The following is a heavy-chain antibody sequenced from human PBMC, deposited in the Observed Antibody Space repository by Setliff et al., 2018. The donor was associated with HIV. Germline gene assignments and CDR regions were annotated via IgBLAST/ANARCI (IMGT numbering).Heavy chain of an antibody. CDR2: IYTSGST. Sequence: SETLSLTCTVSGDSIRTYCWIWIRQPQGKGLEWIGNIYTSGSTNYNPSLKSRVTISVDTSKNQFSLKLSSVTAADTAVYYCARLDCSSSSGFVDYWGQGTLVTVSS. V-gene: IGHV4-4*09. D-gene: IGHD2-2*01. CDR3: ARLDCSSSSGFVDY. J-gene: IGHJ4*02. CDR1: GDSIRTYC.